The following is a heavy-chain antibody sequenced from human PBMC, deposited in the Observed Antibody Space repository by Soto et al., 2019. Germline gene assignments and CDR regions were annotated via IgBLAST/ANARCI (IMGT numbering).Heavy chain of an antibody. D-gene: IGHD2-2*01. CDR3: VKAYCSSAKCYTYSYMDV. J-gene: IGHJ6*03. Sequence: EVQLVESGGGLVQPGRSLRLSCAASGFSFDEYGMHWVRQGPGKGLEWVSGISWNSGTIVYADSVKGRFTISRDNAENSLYLEMNSLGAEDTALYYCVKAYCSSAKCYTYSYMDVWGKGTTVTVSS. CDR1: GFSFDEYG. V-gene: IGHV3-9*01. CDR2: ISWNSGTI.